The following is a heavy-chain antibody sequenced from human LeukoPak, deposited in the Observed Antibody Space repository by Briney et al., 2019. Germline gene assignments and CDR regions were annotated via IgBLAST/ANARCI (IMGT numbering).Heavy chain of an antibody. V-gene: IGHV4-34*01. CDR1: GGSFSGYY. CDR2: INHSGST. Sequence: SETLSLTCAVYGGSFSGYYWSWIRQPPGKGLEWIGEINHSGSTNYNPSLKSRVTMSVDTSKNQFSLKLSSVTAADTAVYYCARDNMVRGVIPSGTWFDPWGQGTLVTVSS. J-gene: IGHJ5*02. CDR3: ARDNMVRGVIPSGTWFDP. D-gene: IGHD3-10*01.